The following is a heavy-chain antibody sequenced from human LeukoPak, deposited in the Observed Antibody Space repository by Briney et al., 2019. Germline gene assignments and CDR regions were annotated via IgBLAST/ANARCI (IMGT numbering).Heavy chain of an antibody. CDR3: ARGQGYDFWSGCNWFDP. CDR2: INHSGST. CDR1: GGSFSGYY. D-gene: IGHD3-3*01. J-gene: IGHJ5*02. Sequence: SETLSLTCAVYGGSFSGYYLSWIRQPPGKGLEWIGEINHSGSTNYNPSLKSRVTISADTSKNQFSLKLSSVTAADTAVYYCARGQGYDFWSGCNWFDPWGQGTLVTVSS. V-gene: IGHV4-34*01.